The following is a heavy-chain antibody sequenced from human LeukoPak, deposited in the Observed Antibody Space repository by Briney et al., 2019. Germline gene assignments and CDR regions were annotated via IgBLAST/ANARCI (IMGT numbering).Heavy chain of an antibody. J-gene: IGHJ5*02. V-gene: IGHV4-39*07. D-gene: IGHD5-12*01. Sequence: PSETLSLTCTVSGGSISSSTFYWGWIRQPPGKGLEWIGSIYHSGSTYYNPSLKSRVTISVDTSKNQFSLKLSSVTAADTAVYYCAREIGGYDSGYNWFDPWGQGTLVTVSS. CDR3: AREIGGYDSGYNWFDP. CDR2: IYHSGST. CDR1: GGSISSSTFY.